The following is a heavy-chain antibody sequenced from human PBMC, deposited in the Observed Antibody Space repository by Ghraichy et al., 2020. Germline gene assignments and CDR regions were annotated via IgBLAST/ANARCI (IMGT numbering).Heavy chain of an antibody. CDR2: ISWNSGSI. D-gene: IGHD6-13*01. V-gene: IGHV3-9*01. J-gene: IGHJ4*02. CDR3: AKDDLSSWRLAAAGTFDY. CDR1: GFTFDDYA. Sequence: GGSLRLSCAASGFTFDDYAMHWVRQAPGKGLEWVSGISWNSGSIGYADSVKGRFTISRDNAKNSLYLQMNSLRAEDTALYYCAKDDLSSWRLAAAGTFDYWGQGTLVTVSS.